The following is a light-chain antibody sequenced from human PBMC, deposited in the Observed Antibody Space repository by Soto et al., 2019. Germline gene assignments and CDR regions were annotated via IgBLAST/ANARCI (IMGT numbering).Light chain of an antibody. CDR2: EVS. CDR1: SIDVGIYNY. J-gene: IGLJ1*01. V-gene: IGLV2-14*01. CDR3: SSYTTSSTRV. Sequence: QSVLTQPASVSGAPRQSSAISCTGSSIDVGIYNYVSWYQQHPGKVPKLIIYEVSNRPSGVSNRFSGSKSGNTASLTISGLQAEDEADYYCSSYTTSSTRVFGPGTKVTVL.